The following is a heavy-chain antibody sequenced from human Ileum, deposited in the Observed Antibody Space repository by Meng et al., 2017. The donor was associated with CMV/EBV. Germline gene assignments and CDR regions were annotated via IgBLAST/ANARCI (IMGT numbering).Heavy chain of an antibody. CDR3: AKGPLILTGYVFDY. Sequence: SGFTFRSSGMHWVRQAPGKGLEWVAVISYDENDKYYADSVKGRFTISRDNSNHTLYLQMNSLRVEDTAVYYCAKGPLILTGYVFDYWGQGILVTVSS. J-gene: IGHJ4*02. CDR1: GFTFRSSG. CDR2: ISYDENDK. D-gene: IGHD3-9*01. V-gene: IGHV3-30*18.